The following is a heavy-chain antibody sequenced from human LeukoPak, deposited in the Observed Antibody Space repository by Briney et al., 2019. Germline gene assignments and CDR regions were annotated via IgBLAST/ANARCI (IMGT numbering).Heavy chain of an antibody. Sequence: KVSCKASGYTFTSYYMHWVRQAPGQGLEWMGIIYPADSDTRYSPSFEGQVTISADKSISTAYLQWSSLKASDTAMYYCARHGSGFDYWGQGTLVTVSS. CDR3: ARHGSGFDY. J-gene: IGHJ4*02. D-gene: IGHD3-10*01. CDR1: GYTFTSYY. CDR2: IYPADSDT. V-gene: IGHV5-51*01.